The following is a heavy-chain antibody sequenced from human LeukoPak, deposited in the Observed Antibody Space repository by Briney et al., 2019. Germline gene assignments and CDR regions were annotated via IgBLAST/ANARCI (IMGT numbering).Heavy chain of an antibody. CDR3: ARVAPYIVVVVAATRVGAFDI. CDR1: GGSFSGYY. J-gene: IGHJ3*02. Sequence: SETLSLTCAVYGGSFSGYYWSWIRQPPGKGLEWIGEINHGGSTNYNPSLKSRVTISVDTSKNQFSPKLSSVTAADTAVYYCARVAPYIVVVVAATRVGAFDIWGQGTMVTVSS. CDR2: INHGGST. D-gene: IGHD2-15*01. V-gene: IGHV4-34*01.